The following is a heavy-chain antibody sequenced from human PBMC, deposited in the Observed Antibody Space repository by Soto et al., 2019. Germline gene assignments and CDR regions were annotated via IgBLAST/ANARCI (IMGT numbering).Heavy chain of an antibody. V-gene: IGHV4-34*01. CDR2: INHSGST. CDR1: GGSFSGYY. J-gene: IGHJ6*02. D-gene: IGHD6-19*01. CDR3: ARGSQGGEQWLVRVGQRKKYYGMDV. Sequence: SETLSLTCAVYGGSFSGYYWSWIRQPPGKGLEWIGEINHSGSTNYNPSLKSRVTISVDTSKNQFSLKLSSVTAADTAVHYCARGSQGGEQWLVRVGQRKKYYGMDVWGQGTKVTVSS.